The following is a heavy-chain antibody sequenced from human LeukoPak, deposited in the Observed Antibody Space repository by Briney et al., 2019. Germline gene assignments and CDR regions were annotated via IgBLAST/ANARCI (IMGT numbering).Heavy chain of an antibody. CDR3: ARGGGSYGDYSLWLGY. CDR2: ISAYSGNT. V-gene: IGHV1-18*01. Sequence: ASVKVSCKAXGYTFSGYGFSWVRQAPGQGLEWMGWISAYSGNTKYAQKYQARVTLTTDTSTSTAYMELRSLRSDDTAVYYCARGGGSYGDYSLWLGYWGQGTLVTVSS. J-gene: IGHJ4*02. D-gene: IGHD4-17*01. CDR1: GYTFSGYG.